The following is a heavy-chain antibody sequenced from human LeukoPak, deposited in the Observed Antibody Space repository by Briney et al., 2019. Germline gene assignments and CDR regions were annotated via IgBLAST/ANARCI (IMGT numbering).Heavy chain of an antibody. CDR2: IYHSGST. CDR3: ARVSYDILTGKSAKYFDY. V-gene: IGHV4-38-2*02. D-gene: IGHD3-9*01. CDR1: GYSISSGYY. J-gene: IGHJ4*02. Sequence: PSETLSLTCTVSGYSISSGYYWGWIRPPPGKGLEWIGSIYHSGSTYYNPSLKSRVTISVDTSKNQFSLKLSSVTAADTAVYYCARVSYDILTGKSAKYFDYWGQGTLVTVSS.